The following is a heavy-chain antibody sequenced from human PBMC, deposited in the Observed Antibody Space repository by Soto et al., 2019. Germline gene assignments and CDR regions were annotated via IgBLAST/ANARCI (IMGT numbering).Heavy chain of an antibody. CDR3: ATNPIAARPGRGPFDP. CDR1: GGSISSYY. D-gene: IGHD6-6*01. J-gene: IGHJ5*02. V-gene: IGHV4-59*01. CDR2: IYYSGST. Sequence: PSETLSLTCTVSGGSISSYYWSWIRQPPGKGLEWIGYIYYSGSTNYNPSLKSRVTISVDRSKNQFSLKLSSVTAADTAVYYCATNPIAARPGRGPFDPWGQGTLVTVSS.